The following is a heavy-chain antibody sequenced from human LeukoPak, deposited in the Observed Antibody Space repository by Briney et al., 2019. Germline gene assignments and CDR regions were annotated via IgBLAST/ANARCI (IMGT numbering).Heavy chain of an antibody. Sequence: GGSLRLSCAASGFTFSTYSMNWVCQAPGKGLEWVSYISSGSSTIYYADSVKGRFTISRDNAKNSLYLQMNSLRAEDTAVYYCARHLGLWGQGTLVTVSS. CDR2: ISSGSSTI. J-gene: IGHJ4*02. CDR3: ARHLGL. D-gene: IGHD3-16*01. V-gene: IGHV3-48*01. CDR1: GFTFSTYS.